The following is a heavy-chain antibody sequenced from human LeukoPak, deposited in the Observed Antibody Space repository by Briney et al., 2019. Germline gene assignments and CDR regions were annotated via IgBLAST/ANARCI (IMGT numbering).Heavy chain of an antibody. CDR3: AREWVAAAVETTPYFDY. Sequence: SVKVSCTASGGTFSSYAISWVRQAPGQGLEWMGGIIPIFGTANYAQKFQGRVTITADESTSTAYMELSSLRSEDTAVYYCAREWVAAAVETTPYFDYWGQGTLVTVSS. V-gene: IGHV1-69*13. J-gene: IGHJ4*02. D-gene: IGHD6-13*01. CDR2: IIPIFGTA. CDR1: GGTFSSYA.